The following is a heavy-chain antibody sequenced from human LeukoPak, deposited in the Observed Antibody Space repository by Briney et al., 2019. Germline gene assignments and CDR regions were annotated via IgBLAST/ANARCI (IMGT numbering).Heavy chain of an antibody. Sequence: SETLSLTCTVSGSSISSYYWTWIRQPAGKGLEWIGRIYTSGNTIYNPSLKSRVTMSIGTSKNQFSLKLSSVTAADTAVYYCAREPLGGKNYIDYWGQGTLVTVSS. CDR3: AREPLGGKNYIDY. J-gene: IGHJ4*02. D-gene: IGHD7-27*01. CDR1: GSSISSYY. V-gene: IGHV4-4*07. CDR2: IYTSGNT.